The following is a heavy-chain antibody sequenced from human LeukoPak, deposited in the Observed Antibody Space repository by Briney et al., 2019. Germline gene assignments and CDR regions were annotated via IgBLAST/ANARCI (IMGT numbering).Heavy chain of an antibody. D-gene: IGHD4-23*01. J-gene: IGHJ4*02. CDR3: ARDVSVAYSDY. V-gene: IGHV1-69*04. CDR1: GGTFSSYT. Sequence: SVKVSCKASGGTFSSYTISWVRQAPGQGLEWIGRIIPILGIANYAQKFQGRVTITADKSTSTAYMELSSLRSEDTAVYYCARDVSVAYSDYWGQGTLVTVSS. CDR2: IIPILGIA.